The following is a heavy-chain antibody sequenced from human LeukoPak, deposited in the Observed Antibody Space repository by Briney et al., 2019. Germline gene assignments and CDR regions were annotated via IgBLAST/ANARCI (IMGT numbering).Heavy chain of an antibody. V-gene: IGHV1-2*04. CDR1: GYTFTGYY. Sequence: GASVKVSCKASGYTFTGYYMHWVRQAPGQGLEWMGWINPNSGGTNYAQKFQGWVTMTRDTSISTAYMELSRLRSDDTAMYFCARAVMGPYYDSTNYNYFDYWGQGTLVTVSS. CDR3: ARAVMGPYYDSTNYNYFDY. CDR2: INPNSGGT. D-gene: IGHD3-22*01. J-gene: IGHJ4*02.